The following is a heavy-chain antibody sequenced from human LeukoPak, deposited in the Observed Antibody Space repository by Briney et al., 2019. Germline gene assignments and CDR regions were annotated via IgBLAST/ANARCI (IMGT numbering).Heavy chain of an antibody. CDR3: ARLDCSGGSCYSGTDY. CDR2: INPSGGST. J-gene: IGHJ4*02. CDR1: GYTFTSYY. Sequence: ASVKVSCKASGYTFTSYYMHWVRQAPGQGLEWMGIINPSGGSTSYAQKFQGRVTMTRDTSTSTVYMELSSLRSEDTAVYYCARLDCSGGSCYSGTDYWGQGTLVTVS. V-gene: IGHV1-46*01. D-gene: IGHD2-15*01.